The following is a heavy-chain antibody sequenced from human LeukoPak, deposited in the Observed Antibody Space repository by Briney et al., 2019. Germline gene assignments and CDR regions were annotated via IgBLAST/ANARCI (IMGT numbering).Heavy chain of an antibody. J-gene: IGHJ3*02. CDR2: ISGSGGST. V-gene: IGHV3-23*01. CDR3: AKLIVVVIANDAFDI. Sequence: GGSLRLSCAASGFTFSSYAMSWVRQAPGKGLEWVSAISGSGGSTYYADSVKGRFTISRDNSKNTLYLQMNSLRAEDTAVYYCAKLIVVVIANDAFDIWGQGTMSPSLQ. CDR1: GFTFSSYA. D-gene: IGHD3-22*01.